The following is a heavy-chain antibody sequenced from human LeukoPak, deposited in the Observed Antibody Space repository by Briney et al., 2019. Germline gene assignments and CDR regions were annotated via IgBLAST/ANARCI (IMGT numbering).Heavy chain of an antibody. V-gene: IGHV3-30*03. D-gene: IGHD6-13*01. CDR3: ARGGAHSSSNCDY. CDR1: GFTFSDYG. CDR2: ISYDGSNK. J-gene: IGHJ4*02. Sequence: PGGSLRLSCAASGFTFSDYGMHWVRQAPGKGLEWVTVISYDGSNKYYGDSVKGRFTISRDNSKNTLYLQMNSLRVEDTAVYYCARGGAHSSSNCDYGGQATLATVSS.